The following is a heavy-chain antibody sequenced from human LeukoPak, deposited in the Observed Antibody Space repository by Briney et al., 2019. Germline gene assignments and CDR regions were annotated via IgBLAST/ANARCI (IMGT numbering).Heavy chain of an antibody. D-gene: IGHD6-19*01. CDR2: ISSSGSTI. CDR3: ARSRHGGWDSFDY. V-gene: IGHV3-48*03. CDR1: GFTFSSYE. Sequence: GGPLRLSCAVSGFTFSSYEMNWVRQAPGKGLEWVSHISSSGSTIYYADSVKGRFTISRDNAKNSLYLQMNSLRAEDTAVYYCARSRHGGWDSFDYWGQGTLVTVSS. J-gene: IGHJ4*02.